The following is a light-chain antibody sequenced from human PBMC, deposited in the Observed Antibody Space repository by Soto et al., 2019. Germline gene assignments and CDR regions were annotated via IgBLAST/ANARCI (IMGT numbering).Light chain of an antibody. V-gene: IGLV8-61*01. CDR3: VLYMGGGISV. CDR2: STN. CDR1: SDSVSASYY. J-gene: IGLJ3*02. Sequence: QTVVTQEPSFSVSPGGTVTLTCGLSSDSVSASYYPSWYQQTPGQAPRTLIYSTNTRSSGVPDRFSGSILGSKAALTITGAQADDESDYYCVLYMGGGISVFGGGTKLTVL.